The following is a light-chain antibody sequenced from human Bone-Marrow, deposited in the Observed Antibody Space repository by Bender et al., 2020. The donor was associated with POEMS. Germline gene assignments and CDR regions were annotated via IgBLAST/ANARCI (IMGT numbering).Light chain of an antibody. CDR2: EAS. CDR3: CSYAGTWV. CDR1: SSDVGTYNL. Sequence: QSALTQPASVSGSPGQSITISCTGTSSDVGTYNLVSWYQQHPGKAPKLMIYEASQPPSGVFNRFSGSQSAHPASLTVSGRQAEDEADYYCCSYAGTWVFGGGTPLTVL. J-gene: IGLJ3*02. V-gene: IGLV2-23*01.